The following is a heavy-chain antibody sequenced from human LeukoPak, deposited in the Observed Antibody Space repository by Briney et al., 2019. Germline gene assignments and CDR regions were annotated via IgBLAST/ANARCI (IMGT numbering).Heavy chain of an antibody. CDR3: ARDGGHSSGWYGDQPFDY. D-gene: IGHD6-19*01. CDR1: GYTFTGYY. J-gene: IGHJ4*02. CDR2: INPNSGGT. Sequence: ASVKVSCKASGYTFTGYYMHWVRQAPGQGLEWMGWINPNSGGTNYAQKFQGRVTMTRDTSISTAYMELSRLRSDDTAVYYCARDGGHSSGWYGDQPFDYWGQGTLVTVSS. V-gene: IGHV1-2*02.